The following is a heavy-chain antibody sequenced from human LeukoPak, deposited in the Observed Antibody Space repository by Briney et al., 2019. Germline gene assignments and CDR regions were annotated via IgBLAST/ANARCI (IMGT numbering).Heavy chain of an antibody. CDR1: GFTFSSYW. CDR2: INSDGSST. J-gene: IGHJ4*02. V-gene: IGHV3-74*01. CDR3: ARDLSASKPSGWYNTFDY. D-gene: IGHD6-19*01. Sequence: SGGSLRLSCAASGFTFSSYWMHWVRQAPGKGLVWVSRINSDGSSTSYADSVKGRFTISRDNAKNTLYLQMNSLGAEDTAVYYCARDLSASKPSGWYNTFDYWGQGTLVTVSS.